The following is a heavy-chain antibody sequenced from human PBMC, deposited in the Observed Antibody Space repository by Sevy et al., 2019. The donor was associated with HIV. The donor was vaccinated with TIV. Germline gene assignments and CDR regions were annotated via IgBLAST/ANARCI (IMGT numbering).Heavy chain of an antibody. Sequence: ASVTVSCKTSGYYFTVYSLSWVRQAPGQGLEWMGRINPDSGATKYSQKFTGRLTMTRDTSISTVYMDLSRLRSDDTAVYYWARCVAEPAQGNFEYWGQGTLVTVSS. CDR1: GYYFTVYS. D-gene: IGHD2-2*01. J-gene: IGHJ4*02. CDR2: INPDSGAT. V-gene: IGHV1-2*06. CDR3: ARCVAEPAQGNFEY.